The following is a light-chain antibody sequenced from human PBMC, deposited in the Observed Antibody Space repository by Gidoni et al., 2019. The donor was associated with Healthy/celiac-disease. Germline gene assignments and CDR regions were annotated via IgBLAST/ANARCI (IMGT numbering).Light chain of an antibody. CDR3: QQYYSYPRT. V-gene: IGKV1-8*01. CDR1: QGISSY. CDR2: PAS. Sequence: AIRITQSPSSLSASTGDRVTITCRASQGISSYLAWYQQKPGKAPKLLIYPASTLQSGVPSRFSGSGSGTDFTLTISCLQSEDFATYYCQQYYSYPRTFGQGTKLEIK. J-gene: IGKJ2*01.